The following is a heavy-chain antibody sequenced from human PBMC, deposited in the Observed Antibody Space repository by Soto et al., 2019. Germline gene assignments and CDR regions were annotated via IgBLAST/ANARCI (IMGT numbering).Heavy chain of an antibody. CDR3: ARMGPIGYCSGGSCYPGSMDV. Sequence: GGSLRLSCAASGFTFSSYAMHWVRQAPGKGLEWVAVISYDGSNKYYADSVKGRFTISRDNSKNTLYLQMNSLRAEDTAVYYCARMGPIGYCSGGSCYPGSMDVWGQGTTVTVSS. J-gene: IGHJ6*02. CDR2: ISYDGSNK. V-gene: IGHV3-30-3*01. D-gene: IGHD2-15*01. CDR1: GFTFSSYA.